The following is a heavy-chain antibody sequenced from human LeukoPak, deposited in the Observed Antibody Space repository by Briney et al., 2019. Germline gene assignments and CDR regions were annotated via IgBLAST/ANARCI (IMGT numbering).Heavy chain of an antibody. J-gene: IGHJ4*02. V-gene: IGHV4-31*03. CDR1: GGSISSGGYQ. CDR2: IYYSGST. Sequence: SQTLSLTCTVSGGSISSGGYQWSWIRQHPGKGLEWIGYIYYSGSTYYNPSLKSRVTISVDTSKNQFSLNLSSVTAADTAVYYCARGHGDGYNYRGYYFDSWGQGTLVTVCS. D-gene: IGHD5-24*01. CDR3: ARGHGDGYNYRGYYFDS.